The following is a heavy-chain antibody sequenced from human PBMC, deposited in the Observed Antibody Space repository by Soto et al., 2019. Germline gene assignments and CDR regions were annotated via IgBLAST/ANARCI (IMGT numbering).Heavy chain of an antibody. CDR2: ITSEGDST. Sequence: GGSLRLSCSASGFTFSNCAMHWVRQAPGKGLEYVSGITSEGDSTYYADSVKGRFTISRDNSKNMLYLQMSSLRVDDTAIYYCVKGTQLLRYCFECWGQGTTVTVSS. CDR3: VKGTQLLRYCFEC. D-gene: IGHD1-26*01. CDR1: GFTFSNCA. J-gene: IGHJ6*02. V-gene: IGHV3-64D*06.